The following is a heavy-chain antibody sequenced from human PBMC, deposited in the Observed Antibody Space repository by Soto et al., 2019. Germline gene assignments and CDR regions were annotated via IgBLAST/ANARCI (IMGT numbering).Heavy chain of an antibody. D-gene: IGHD1-1*01. J-gene: IGHJ4*02. Sequence: GGALRLSFAASGFTFSNYAMSWVRQAPGKGLEWVSTITGSAGGTYYADSMKGRFTISRDNSKSTLYLQMYSLRVEDTAVYYCARESEHWGQGTLVTVSS. CDR2: ITGSAGGT. V-gene: IGHV3-23*01. CDR3: ARESEH. CDR1: GFTFSNYA.